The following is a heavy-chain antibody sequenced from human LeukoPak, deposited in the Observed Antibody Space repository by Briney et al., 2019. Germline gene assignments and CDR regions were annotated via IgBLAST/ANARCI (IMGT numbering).Heavy chain of an antibody. CDR2: ISCSGGRT. CDR3: AKGLYGDYRWDAFDI. J-gene: IGHJ3*02. D-gene: IGHD4-17*01. V-gene: IGHV3-23*01. Sequence: GSLRLSCAASGFTFSSYAMSWVRQAPGKGLEGVSAISCSGGRTYYAGSVKGRFTISRDNSKNTLYLKMSGLRAEDTAVYYCAKGLYGDYRWDAFDIWGQGTMVTVSS. CDR1: GFTFSSYA.